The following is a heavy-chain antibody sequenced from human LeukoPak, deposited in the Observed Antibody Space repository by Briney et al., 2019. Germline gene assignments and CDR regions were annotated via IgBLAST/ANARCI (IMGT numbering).Heavy chain of an antibody. CDR3: ARGQKLRYFDWLLPNDAFDI. V-gene: IGHV3-74*01. CDR1: GFTFSSYW. D-gene: IGHD3-9*01. CDR2: INSDGSST. J-gene: IGHJ3*02. Sequence: PGGSLTLSCAASGFTFSSYWMHWVRQAPGKGLVWVSRINSDGSSTSYADSVKGRFTISRDNAKNTLYLQMNSLRAEDTAVYYCARGQKLRYFDWLLPNDAFDIWGQGTMVTVSS.